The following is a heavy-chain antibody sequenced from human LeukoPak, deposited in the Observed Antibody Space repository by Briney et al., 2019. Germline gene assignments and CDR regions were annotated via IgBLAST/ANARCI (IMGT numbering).Heavy chain of an antibody. CDR1: GGSISSYY. CDR3: ARSVRSFYYFDY. Sequence: SETLSLTCTVSGGSISSYYWSWIRQPPGKGLEWIGYIYYSGSTNYNPSLKSRVTISVDTSKNQFSLKLSSVTAADSAVYYCARSVRSFYYFDYWGQGTLVTVSS. CDR2: IYYSGST. J-gene: IGHJ4*02. V-gene: IGHV4-59*01.